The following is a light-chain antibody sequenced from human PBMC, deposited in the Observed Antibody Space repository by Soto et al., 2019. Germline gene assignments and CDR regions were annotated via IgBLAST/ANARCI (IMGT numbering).Light chain of an antibody. CDR2: AAS. CDR3: QQYNHWPPWT. J-gene: IGKJ1*01. CDR1: QSVTSSY. Sequence: EIVLTQSPGTLSLSPGERATLSCRASQSVTSSYFAWYQHKPGQAPRLLIYAASDRATGIPDRFSGSGSGTEFTLTISSLQHEDFAVYYCQQYNHWPPWTFGQGTKVEIK. V-gene: IGKV3-20*01.